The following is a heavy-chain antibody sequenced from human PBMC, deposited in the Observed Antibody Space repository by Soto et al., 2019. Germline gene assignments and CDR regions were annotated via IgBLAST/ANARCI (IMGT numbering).Heavy chain of an antibody. CDR1: GVSFSSNSGA. D-gene: IGHD6-13*01. Sequence: SQALSLATAISGVSFSSNSGAWNCSRQSPSRGLEWLGRTYYRSNWYNDYAVSVKSRITINPDTSKNQFSLQLNSVTPEDTAVYYCARWGEGQQLVSSGMDVWGQGTTVTVSS. V-gene: IGHV6-1*01. CDR2: TYYRSNWYN. CDR3: ARWGEGQQLVSSGMDV. J-gene: IGHJ6*02.